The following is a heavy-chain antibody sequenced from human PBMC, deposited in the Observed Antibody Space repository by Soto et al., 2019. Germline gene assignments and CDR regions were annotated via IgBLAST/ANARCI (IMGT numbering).Heavy chain of an antibody. V-gene: IGHV3-30*18. Sequence: LRLSCAASGFTFSSYGMHWVRQAPGKGLEWVAVISYDGSNKYYADSVKGRFTISRDNSKNTLYLQMNSLRAEDTAVYYCAKDFAPDGDSYFDYWGQGTLVTVSS. J-gene: IGHJ4*02. CDR2: ISYDGSNK. CDR3: AKDFAPDGDSYFDY. D-gene: IGHD4-17*01. CDR1: GFTFSSYG.